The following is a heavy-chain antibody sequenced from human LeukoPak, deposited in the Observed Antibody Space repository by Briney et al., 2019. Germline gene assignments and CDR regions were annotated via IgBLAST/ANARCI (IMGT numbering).Heavy chain of an antibody. CDR1: GFTFSSYW. CDR2: IKQDGSEK. V-gene: IGHV3-7*03. D-gene: IGHD3-22*01. CDR3: AKDRNYYDSSGAFDI. J-gene: IGHJ3*02. Sequence: GGSLRLSCAASGFTFSSYWMSWVRQAPGKGLEWVANIKQDGSEKYYVDSVKGRFTISRDNAKNSLYLQMNSLRAEDTAVYYCAKDRNYYDSSGAFDIWGQGTMVTVSS.